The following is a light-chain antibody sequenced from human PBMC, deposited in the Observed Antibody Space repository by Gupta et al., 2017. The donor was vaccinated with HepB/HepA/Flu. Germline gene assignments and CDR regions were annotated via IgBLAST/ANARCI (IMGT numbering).Light chain of an antibody. J-gene: IGLJ1*01. CDR2: RNN. Sequence: QSVLTQPPSASGTLGQRVTISCSGSSSNIGSNYVYWYQQFPGTAPKLLIYRNNQRPYGVPDRFSGSKSGTSASLAISGLRSDDEADYYCATWDDSLSGYVFGNGTNVTVL. V-gene: IGLV1-47*01. CDR3: ATWDDSLSGYV. CDR1: SSNIGSNY.